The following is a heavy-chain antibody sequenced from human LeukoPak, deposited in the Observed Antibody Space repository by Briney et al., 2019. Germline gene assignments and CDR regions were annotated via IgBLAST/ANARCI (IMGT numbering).Heavy chain of an antibody. D-gene: IGHD2-2*03. Sequence: ASVKVSCKASGYTFTSYVISWVRQAPGQGLEWMGWISAYNGNTNYAQKLQGRVTMTTDTSTSTAYMELRSLRSDDTAVYYCAIGYCSSTSCYGLLGYWGQGTLVTVSS. J-gene: IGHJ4*02. V-gene: IGHV1-18*01. CDR2: ISAYNGNT. CDR1: GYTFTSYV. CDR3: AIGYCSSTSCYGLLGY.